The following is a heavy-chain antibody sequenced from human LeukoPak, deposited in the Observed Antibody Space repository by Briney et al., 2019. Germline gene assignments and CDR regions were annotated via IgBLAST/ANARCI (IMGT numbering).Heavy chain of an antibody. Sequence: ASVKASCKASGYTFTSYGISWVRQAPGQGLEWMGWISAYNGNTNYAQKLQGRVTMTTDTSTSTAYMELRSLRSDDTAVYYCASEPRQLMGAHHWGQGTLVTVSS. CDR2: ISAYNGNT. D-gene: IGHD1-26*01. CDR3: ASEPRQLMGAHH. J-gene: IGHJ4*02. V-gene: IGHV1-18*01. CDR1: GYTFTSYG.